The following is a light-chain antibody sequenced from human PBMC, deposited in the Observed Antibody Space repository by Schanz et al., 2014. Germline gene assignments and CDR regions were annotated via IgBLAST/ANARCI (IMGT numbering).Light chain of an antibody. CDR3: LQDYGYPRT. CDR2: AAS. V-gene: IGKV1-6*01. Sequence: IQMTQSPSSVSASVGDRVTITCRASQGIRNDLAWYQQKPGIAPKLLIYAASTLQSGVPSRFSGSASGTDFTLTISSLQPEDFATYYCLQDYGYPRTFGQGTKVEIK. CDR1: QGIRND. J-gene: IGKJ1*01.